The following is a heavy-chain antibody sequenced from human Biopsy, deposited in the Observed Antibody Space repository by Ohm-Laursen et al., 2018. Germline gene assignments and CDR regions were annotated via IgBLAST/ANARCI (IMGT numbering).Heavy chain of an antibody. CDR3: ARHPTGFWFDP. Sequence: PSDTLSLTCTVSGGSISSSTTYYWAWLRQPPGKGLEWIGSIYNTETTFYNPSLKSRVTISVDTSTNQFSLKVSSVTAADTALYFCARHPTGFWFDPWGHETLVTVSS. V-gene: IGHV4-39*01. J-gene: IGHJ5*02. CDR2: IYNTETT. CDR1: GGSISSSTTYY.